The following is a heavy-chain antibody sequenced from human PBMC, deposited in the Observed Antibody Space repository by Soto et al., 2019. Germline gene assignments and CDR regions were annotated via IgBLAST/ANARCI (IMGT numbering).Heavy chain of an antibody. J-gene: IGHJ4*02. CDR1: GYSYTSYW. V-gene: IGHV5-51*01. D-gene: IGHD6-13*01. CDR3: ARRQELANFDY. Sequence: GESLKISCKGSGYSYTSYWIGWVRQMPVKGLEWMGIIYPADSDIRYSPSFQGQVTISADKSISTAYLQWSSLKASDTAMYYCARRQELANFDYWGQGTLVTVSS. CDR2: IYPADSDI.